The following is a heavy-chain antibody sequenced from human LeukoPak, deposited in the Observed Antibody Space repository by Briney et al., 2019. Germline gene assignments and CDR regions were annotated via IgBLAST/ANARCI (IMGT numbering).Heavy chain of an antibody. D-gene: IGHD3-10*01. CDR1: GYTFTGYY. CDR2: INPNSGGT. CDR3: ASLLVGSGSYLS. V-gene: IGHV1-2*02. J-gene: IGHJ4*02. Sequence: ASVKVSCKASGYTFTGYYMHLVRQAPGQGLEWMGWINPNSGGTNYAQKFRGRVTMTRDTSISTAYMELSRLRSDDTAVYYCASLLVGSGSYLSWGQGTLATVSS.